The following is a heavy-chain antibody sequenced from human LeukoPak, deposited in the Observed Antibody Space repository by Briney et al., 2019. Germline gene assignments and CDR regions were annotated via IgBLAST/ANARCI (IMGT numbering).Heavy chain of an antibody. J-gene: IGHJ4*02. CDR1: GFTFSSYW. CDR3: ARDTAPRAAAGVDY. Sequence: GGSLRLSCAASGFTFSSYWMLWVRQAPGKGLVWVSRINSDGSTTIYADSVRGRFTISRDNAKNTLYLQMNSLRAEDTAVYYCARDTAPRAAAGVDYWGQGTLVTVSS. V-gene: IGHV3-74*01. CDR2: INSDGSTT. D-gene: IGHD6-13*01.